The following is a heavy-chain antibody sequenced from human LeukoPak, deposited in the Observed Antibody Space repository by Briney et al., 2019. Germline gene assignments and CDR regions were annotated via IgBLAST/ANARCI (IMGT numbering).Heavy chain of an antibody. J-gene: IGHJ4*02. CDR3: AKERERYYHY. Sequence: GGSLRLSSAASRFEYDDDAMHCGREVPGPGGEWCALMTWNGDSSFYAASVKGRFTISRANRENFLHLQMSNLRTEDTALYYCAKERERYYHYWGQGTLVTVSS. D-gene: IGHD2/OR15-2a*01. CDR1: RFEYDDDA. CDR2: MTWNGDSS. V-gene: IGHV3-43*02.